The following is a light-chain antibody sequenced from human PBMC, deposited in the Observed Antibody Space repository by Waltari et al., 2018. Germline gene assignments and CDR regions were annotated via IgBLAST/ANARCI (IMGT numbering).Light chain of an antibody. CDR1: NYNIGANF. CDR3: AAWDDTLSGHSV. V-gene: IGLV1-47*01. CDR2: GND. Sequence: QSVLTQPHSASGTPGQRVTIACSGSNYNIGANFVYWYRQFPGKSPKLLIYGNDKRPSGVPDRFSGSKSGSSASLVISGLRSEDEADYYCAAWDDTLSGHSVFGTGTKVTVL. J-gene: IGLJ1*01.